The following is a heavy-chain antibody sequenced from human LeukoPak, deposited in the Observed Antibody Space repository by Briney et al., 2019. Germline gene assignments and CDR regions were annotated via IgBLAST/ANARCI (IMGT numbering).Heavy chain of an antibody. D-gene: IGHD5-18*01. CDR2: ISSNGDTT. Sequence: GGSLRLSCAASGFAFSNYAMHWVRQAPGKGLEYVSAISSNGDTTYYANSVKGRFTISRDIPKNTLYLQMGTLRTEDLAVYYCAREGPGRGYSYGSLDYWGQGTLVTVSS. V-gene: IGHV3-64*01. CDR3: AREGPGRGYSYGSLDY. J-gene: IGHJ4*02. CDR1: GFAFSNYA.